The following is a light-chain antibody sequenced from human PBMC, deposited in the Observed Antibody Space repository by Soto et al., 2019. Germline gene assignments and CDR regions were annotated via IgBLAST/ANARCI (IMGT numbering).Light chain of an antibody. CDR2: DVV. J-gene: IGLJ1*01. Sequence: QSALTQPRSVSGSPGQSVTISCTGTSSDIGDYNFVSWYQQHPSQAPKLVIYDVVKRPSGVPDRFSGSKSGNTASLTISGLQADDEADYFCCSYAGSYTYVFGTGTKLTVL. CDR3: CSYAGSYTYV. V-gene: IGLV2-11*01. CDR1: SSDIGDYNF.